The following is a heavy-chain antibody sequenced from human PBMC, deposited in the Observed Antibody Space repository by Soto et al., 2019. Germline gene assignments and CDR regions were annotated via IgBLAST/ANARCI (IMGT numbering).Heavy chain of an antibody. CDR3: ARHPDCSSTSCYVDY. V-gene: IGHV4-59*08. Sequence: SETLSLTCTVSGASISNYYWSWIRQPPGKGLEWIGYVYYSGSTNYNPALNSRVTISRDTSKNRFSLKLTSVTAADTAVYYCARHPDCSSTSCYVDYWGQRILVTVSS. J-gene: IGHJ4*02. CDR1: GASISNYY. CDR2: VYYSGST. D-gene: IGHD2-2*01.